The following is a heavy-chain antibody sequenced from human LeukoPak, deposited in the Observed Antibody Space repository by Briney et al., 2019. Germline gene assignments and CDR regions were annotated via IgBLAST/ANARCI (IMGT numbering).Heavy chain of an antibody. Sequence: GGSLRLSCAASGFTFSYYTMNWVRQAPGKGLEWVSSISSSSSYLYYADSVKGRFTISRDNAKNSLYLQMNSLRAEDTAVYYCARDRWDGNFDYWGQGTLVTVSS. CDR3: ARDRWDGNFDY. CDR2: ISSSSSYL. J-gene: IGHJ4*02. D-gene: IGHD5-24*01. V-gene: IGHV3-21*01. CDR1: GFTFSYYT.